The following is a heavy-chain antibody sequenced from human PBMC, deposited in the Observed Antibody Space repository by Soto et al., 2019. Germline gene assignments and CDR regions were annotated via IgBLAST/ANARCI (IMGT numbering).Heavy chain of an antibody. J-gene: IGHJ5*02. CDR1: GYTFTSYD. CDR2: INAGNGET. Sequence: ASVKVSCKASGYTFTSYDINWLRQATGQGLEWMGWINAGNGETKYSQNFQGRVTITRDTSASTAYMELNSLRSEDTAVYYCARSTTSCYSLCWFDPWGQGTLVTVSS. CDR3: ARSTTSCYSLCWFDP. D-gene: IGHD2-2*02. V-gene: IGHV1-3*01.